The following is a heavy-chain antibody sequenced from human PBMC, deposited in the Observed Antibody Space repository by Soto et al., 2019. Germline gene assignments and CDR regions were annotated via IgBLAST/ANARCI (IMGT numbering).Heavy chain of an antibody. D-gene: IGHD3-3*01. V-gene: IGHV4-34*01. CDR3: ARGLGRGVNYYYYMDV. CDR1: GGSFSGYY. J-gene: IGHJ6*03. Sequence: QVQLQQWGAGLLKPSETLSLTCAVYGGSFSGYYWSWIRQPPGKGLEWIGEINHSGSTNYNPSLKSRVTISVDTSKNQFSLKLSSVTAADTAVYYCARGLGRGVNYYYYMDVWGKGTTVTVSS. CDR2: INHSGST.